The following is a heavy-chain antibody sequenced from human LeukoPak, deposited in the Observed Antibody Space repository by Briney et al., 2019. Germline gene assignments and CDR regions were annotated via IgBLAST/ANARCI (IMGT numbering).Heavy chain of an antibody. V-gene: IGHV4-34*01. CDR3: AKSDGYGLVDI. CDR2: INHSGST. Sequence: SETLSLTCAVYGGSFSGYYWSWIRQPPGKGLEWIGEINHSGSTNYNPSLKRRVTISLDTSKNQFSLKLSSVTAADTAVYYCAKSDGYGLVDIWGQGTMVTVSS. CDR1: GGSFSGYY. D-gene: IGHD3-10*01. J-gene: IGHJ3*02.